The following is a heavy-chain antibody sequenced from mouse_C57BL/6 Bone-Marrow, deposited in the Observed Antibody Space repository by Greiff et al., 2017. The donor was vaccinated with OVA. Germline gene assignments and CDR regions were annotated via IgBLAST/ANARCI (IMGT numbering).Heavy chain of an antibody. CDR1: GYTFTSYW. J-gene: IGHJ1*03. V-gene: IGHV1-55*01. D-gene: IGHD2-3*01. CDR2: IYPGSGST. Sequence: VQLQQSGAELVKPGASVKMSCKASGYTFTSYWITWVKQRPGQGLEWIGDIYPGSGSTNYNEKFKSKATLTVDTSSSTAYMQLSSLTSEDSAVYYCARVGDGYPYWYFDVWGTGTTVTVSS. CDR3: ARVGDGYPYWYFDV.